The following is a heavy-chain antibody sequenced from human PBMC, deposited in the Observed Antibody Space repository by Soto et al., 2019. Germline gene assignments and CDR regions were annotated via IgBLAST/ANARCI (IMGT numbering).Heavy chain of an antibody. D-gene: IGHD6-19*01. V-gene: IGHV1-18*01. CDR2: ISAYNGNT. CDR3: ARGLEQWLADY. CDR1: GGTFSSYA. Sequence: ASVKVSCKASGGTFSSYAISWVRQAPGQGLEWMGRISAYNGNTNYAQKLQGRVTMTTDTSTSTAYMELRSLRSDDTAVYYCARGLEQWLADYWGQGTLVTVSS. J-gene: IGHJ4*02.